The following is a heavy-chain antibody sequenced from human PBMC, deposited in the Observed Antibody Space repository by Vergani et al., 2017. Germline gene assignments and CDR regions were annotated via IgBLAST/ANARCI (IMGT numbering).Heavy chain of an antibody. CDR2: ISGSGGST. D-gene: IGHD2-15*01. CDR3: AKELGYGSGGSCYSGYYYYYGMDV. V-gene: IGHV3-23*01. Sequence: EVQLLESGGGLVQPGGSLRLSCAASGFTFSSYAMSWVRQAPGKGLEWVSAISGSGGSTYYADSVKGRFTISRDNSKNTLYLQMNSLRAEDTAVYYCAKELGYGSGGSCYSGYYYYYGMDVWGQGTTVTVSS. J-gene: IGHJ6*02. CDR1: GFTFSSYA.